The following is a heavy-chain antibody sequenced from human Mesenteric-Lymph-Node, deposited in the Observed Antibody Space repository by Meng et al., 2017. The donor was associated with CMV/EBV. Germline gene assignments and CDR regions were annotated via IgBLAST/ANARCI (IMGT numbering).Heavy chain of an antibody. V-gene: IGHV3-7*01. D-gene: IGHD3-3*01. Sequence: GGSLRLSCAASGFSFSLYGMHWVRQAPGKGLEWVANIKQDGSEKYYVDSVKGRFTISRDNAKNSLYLQMNSLRAEDTAVYYCASYYDFWSGYYTGIWEYYFDYWGQGTLVTVSS. CDR3: ASYYDFWSGYYTGIWEYYFDY. J-gene: IGHJ4*02. CDR1: GFSFSLYG. CDR2: IKQDGSEK.